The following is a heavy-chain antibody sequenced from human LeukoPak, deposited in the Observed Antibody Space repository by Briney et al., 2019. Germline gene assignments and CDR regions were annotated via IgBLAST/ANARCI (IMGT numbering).Heavy chain of an antibody. CDR2: MNVRRGNT. CDR3: ARGGAREDGFDV. V-gene: IGHV1-8*03. Sequence: ASVKGSCKASGYTISSYDINWVRQATGQGREWMGWMNVRRGNTGYAQKFQGRVTITRNTSINTAYMELSSLRSEDTAVYYCARGGAREDGFDVWGQGTMVTVSS. D-gene: IGHD5-24*01. J-gene: IGHJ3*01. CDR1: GYTISSYD.